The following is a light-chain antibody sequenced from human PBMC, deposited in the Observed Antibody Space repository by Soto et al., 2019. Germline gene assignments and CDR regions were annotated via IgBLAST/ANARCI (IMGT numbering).Light chain of an antibody. V-gene: IGKV3-20*01. Sequence: EIVLTQSPGTLSLSPGERATLSCRASQTVSHNYLAWYQQKPGQAPRLLIYDASSRATGIPDRFSGGGSGTDFTLTISRLEPEDFAVYYCQQYRSWSRTFGQGTKVDIK. CDR2: DAS. J-gene: IGKJ1*01. CDR1: QTVSHNY. CDR3: QQYRSWSRT.